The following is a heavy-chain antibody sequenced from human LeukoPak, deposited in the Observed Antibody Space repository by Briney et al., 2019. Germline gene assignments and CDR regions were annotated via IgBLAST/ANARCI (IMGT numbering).Heavy chain of an antibody. V-gene: IGHV4-39*01. J-gene: IGHJ5*02. CDR3: ARLDGYCSGGSCYSVSFVDP. Sequence: SETLSLTCTVSGGSISSSNYYWGWIRQPPGKGLEWIGSIYYSGRTYYNPSLKSRVTISVDTSKNQFSLMLSSVTAADTAVYYCARLDGYCSGGSCYSVSFVDPWGQGTLVTVSS. D-gene: IGHD2-15*01. CDR1: GGSISSSNYY. CDR2: IYYSGRT.